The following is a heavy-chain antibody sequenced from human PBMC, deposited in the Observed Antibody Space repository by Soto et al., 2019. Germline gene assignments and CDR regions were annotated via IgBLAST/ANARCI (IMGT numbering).Heavy chain of an antibody. J-gene: IGHJ6*02. Sequence: SETLSITCTVSGGSISSYYWSWIRQPPGKGLEWIGYIYYSGSTNYNPSLKSRVTISVDTSKNQFSLKLSSVTAADTAVYYCAGTMAGRITIFGAAHSLYYGMDVWGQGTTVT. CDR2: IYYSGST. CDR1: GGSISSYY. V-gene: IGHV4-59*01. CDR3: AGTMAGRITIFGAAHSLYYGMDV. D-gene: IGHD3-3*01.